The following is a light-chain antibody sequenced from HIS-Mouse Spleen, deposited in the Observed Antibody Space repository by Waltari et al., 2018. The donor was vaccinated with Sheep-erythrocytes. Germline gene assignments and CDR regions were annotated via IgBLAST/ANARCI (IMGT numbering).Light chain of an antibody. CDR1: SSAVGRYNL. V-gene: IGLV2-23*01. CDR3: CSYAGSSTWV. J-gene: IGLJ3*02. CDR2: EGS. Sequence: QSALTQPASVSGSPGQSITISCTGTSSAVGRYNLVSWYQQHPGKAPKLMIYEGSKRPSGVSHRFSGSKSGNTASLTISGLQAEDEADYYCCSYAGSSTWVFGGGTKLTVL.